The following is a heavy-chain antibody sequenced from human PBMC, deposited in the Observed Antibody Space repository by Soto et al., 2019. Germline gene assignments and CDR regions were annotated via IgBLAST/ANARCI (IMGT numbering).Heavy chain of an antibody. Sequence: SQTLSLTCAISGDSVSSNSAAWNWIRQSPSRGLEWLGGTYYRSNYRSKWYNDYAASVKSRISITPDTSNNHFSLHLNSVTPVDTAVDSCVCASSSNTWYWYFDYWGQGALVTVTS. CDR1: GDSVSSNSAA. V-gene: IGHV6-1*01. CDR3: VCASSSNTWYWYFDY. J-gene: IGHJ4*02. D-gene: IGHD6-13*01. CDR2: TYYRSNYRSKWYN.